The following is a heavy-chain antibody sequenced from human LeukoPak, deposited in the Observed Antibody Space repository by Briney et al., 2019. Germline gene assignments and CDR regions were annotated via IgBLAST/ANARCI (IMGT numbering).Heavy chain of an antibody. CDR1: GYTFTSYA. J-gene: IGHJ4*02. CDR3: AGGNYYYDSSGYYPFDY. CDR2: INTNTGNP. V-gene: IGHV7-4-1*02. Sequence: ASVKVSCKASGYTFTSYAMNWVRQAPGQGLEWMGWINTNTGNPTYAQGFTGRFVFFLDTSVSTAYLQISSLKAEDTAVYYCAGGNYYYDSSGYYPFDYWGQGTLVTVSS. D-gene: IGHD3-22*01.